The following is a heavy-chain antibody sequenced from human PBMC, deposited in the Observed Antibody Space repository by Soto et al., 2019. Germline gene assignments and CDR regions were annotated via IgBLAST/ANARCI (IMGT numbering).Heavy chain of an antibody. CDR2: TYYRSKWNT. J-gene: IGHJ4*02. V-gene: IGHV6-1*01. CDR1: VYNVSSNSAA. D-gene: IGHD3-22*01. Sequence: SQTLSLTCAISVYNVSSNSAAWNWIRQSPSRGLGWLGRTYYRSKWNTDYAVSVNSRITISPDTSKTQFSLQLKSVTPEDTGVYYRATDYYESVGHFDCWGPGKLVTLSS. CDR3: ATDYYESVGHFDC.